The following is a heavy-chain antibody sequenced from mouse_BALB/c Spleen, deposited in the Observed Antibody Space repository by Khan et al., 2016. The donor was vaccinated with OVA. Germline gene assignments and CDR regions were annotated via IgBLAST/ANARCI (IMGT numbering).Heavy chain of an antibody. CDR3: ARDFHYYGSRGAMDN. CDR2: IIPSTEYT. J-gene: IGHJ4*01. CDR1: GYTFTSYT. V-gene: IGHV1-4*01. Sequence: QVQLQQSGAELARPGASVKMSCKASGYTFTSYTMHWVKQRPGQGLEWMGYIIPSTEYTNYNQKVKDKDTLNADKSSRTAYMQLSSLTSEDSAVYYCARDFHYYGSRGAMDNWGQGTSVTVSS. D-gene: IGHD1-1*01.